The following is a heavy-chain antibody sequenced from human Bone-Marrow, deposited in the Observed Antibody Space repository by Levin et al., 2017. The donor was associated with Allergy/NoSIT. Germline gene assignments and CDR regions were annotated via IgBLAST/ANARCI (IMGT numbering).Heavy chain of an antibody. Sequence: ASVKVSCKASGYTFTSYDINWVRQATGQGLEWMGWMNPNSGNTGYAQKFQGRVTMTRNTSISTAYMELSSLRSEDTAVYYCARGQKPRWIQLWYGAVYYGMDVWGQGTTVTVSS. J-gene: IGHJ6*02. CDR2: MNPNSGNT. D-gene: IGHD5-18*01. CDR1: GYTFTSYD. V-gene: IGHV1-8*01. CDR3: ARGQKPRWIQLWYGAVYYGMDV.